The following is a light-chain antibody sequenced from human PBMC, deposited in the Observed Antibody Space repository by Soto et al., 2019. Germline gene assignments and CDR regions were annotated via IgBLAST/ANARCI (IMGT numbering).Light chain of an antibody. CDR2: EVT. CDR1: SSDVGAYNY. Sequence: QSALTQPPSASGSPGQSVTISCTGTSSDVGAYNYVSWYQQHAGKAPKLVIYEVTKRPSGVPDRLSGSKSANTASLTVSGLQAEDEADYYCSSFASSNTWVFGGGTKLTVL. V-gene: IGLV2-8*01. CDR3: SSFASSNTWV. J-gene: IGLJ3*02.